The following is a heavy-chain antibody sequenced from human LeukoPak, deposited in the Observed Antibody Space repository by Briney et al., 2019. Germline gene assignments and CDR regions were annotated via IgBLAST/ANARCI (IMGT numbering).Heavy chain of an antibody. Sequence: SETLSLTCAVSGGSISSSNWWSWVRQPPGKGLEWIGEIYHSGSTNYNPSLKSRVTMSVDKSKNQFSLKLSSVTAADTAVYYCARDRGYCSSTSCYVYWYFDLWGRGTLVTVSS. D-gene: IGHD2-2*03. J-gene: IGHJ2*01. CDR1: GGSISSSNW. V-gene: IGHV4-4*02. CDR2: IYHSGST. CDR3: ARDRGYCSSTSCYVYWYFDL.